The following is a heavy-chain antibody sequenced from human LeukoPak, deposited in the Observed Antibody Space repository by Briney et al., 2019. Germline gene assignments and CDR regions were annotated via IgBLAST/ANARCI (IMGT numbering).Heavy chain of an antibody. CDR3: SIVVVITPLDGMDV. CDR1: GFTFSSYA. J-gene: IGHJ6*02. V-gene: IGHV3-30*04. D-gene: IGHD3-22*01. CDR2: ISYDGSNK. Sequence: PGGSLRLSCAASGFTFSSYAMHWVRQAPGKGLEWVAVISYDGSNKYYADSVKGRFTISRDNAKNSLYLQMNSLRAEDTAVYYCSIVVVITPLDGMDVWGQGTTVTVSS.